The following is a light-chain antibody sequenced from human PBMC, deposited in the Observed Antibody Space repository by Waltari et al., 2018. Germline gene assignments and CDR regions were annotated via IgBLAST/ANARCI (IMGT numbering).Light chain of an antibody. J-gene: IGLJ3*02. Sequence: QSVLTQPPSVSGAPGQMVTVSCTGSTSNTGAGYDVQWYQQFPGRAPKLVIYANTYRPSGVPDRFSATKSGSSASLAITGLQAEDEADYYCQSYDKILSAWVFGGGTKLTVL. CDR1: TSNTGAGYD. CDR3: QSYDKILSAWV. CDR2: ANT. V-gene: IGLV1-40*01.